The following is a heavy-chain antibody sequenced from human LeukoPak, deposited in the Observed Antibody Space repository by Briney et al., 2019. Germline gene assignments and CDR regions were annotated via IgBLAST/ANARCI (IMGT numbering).Heavy chain of an antibody. CDR2: IGDSGVPT. D-gene: IGHD3-10*01. Sequence: GSLELSCAASQFTFTSYAMSWVRQAPGRGLEWVSSIGDSGVPTYYADSVKGRFTISRDNSQNTLYLQMNSLRAEDTAVYYCVPGASANYYRYYFDYWGQGTLVTVSS. CDR1: QFTFTSYA. J-gene: IGHJ4*02. CDR3: VPGASANYYRYYFDY. V-gene: IGHV3-23*01.